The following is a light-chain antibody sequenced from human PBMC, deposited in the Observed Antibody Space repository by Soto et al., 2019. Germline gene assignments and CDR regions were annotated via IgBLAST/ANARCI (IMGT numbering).Light chain of an antibody. V-gene: IGLV4-69*01. J-gene: IGLJ3*02. Sequence: QLVLTQSPSASASLGASVKLTCTRSSGHSSYDIAWHQQQPEKGPRYLMKLNSDGSHNKGDGIPDRFSGSSSGAERYLTISSLQSEDEADYYCQTWGAGIRVFGGGTKLTVL. CDR2: LNSDGSH. CDR3: QTWGAGIRV. CDR1: SGHSSYD.